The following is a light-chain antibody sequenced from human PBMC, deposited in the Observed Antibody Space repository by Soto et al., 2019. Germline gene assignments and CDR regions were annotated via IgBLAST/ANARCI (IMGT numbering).Light chain of an antibody. CDR2: LGS. Sequence: DIVMTQSPLSLPVTPGEPASISCRSSQSLLHSNGYNYLDWYLRKPGQSPQLLICLGSTRASGVPDRFSGSGSGTDFTLKISRVEAEDVGVYYCMQALQTPWTFGQGTKVDIK. V-gene: IGKV2-28*01. J-gene: IGKJ1*01. CDR3: MQALQTPWT. CDR1: QSLLHSNGYNY.